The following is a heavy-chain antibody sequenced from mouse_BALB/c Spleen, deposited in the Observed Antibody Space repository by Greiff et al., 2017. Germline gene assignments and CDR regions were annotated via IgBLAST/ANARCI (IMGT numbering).Heavy chain of an antibody. J-gene: IGHJ2*01. D-gene: IGHD1-1*01. CDR2: ISTYYGDA. V-gene: IGHV1S137*01. CDR1: GYTFTDYA. CDR3: ARGPHYYGSSGHYFDY. Sequence: QVQLKESGAELVRPGVSVKISCKGSGYTFTDYAMHWVKQSHAKSLEWIGVISTYYGDASYNQKFKGKATMTVDKSSSTAYMELARLTSEDSAIYYCARGPHYYGSSGHYFDYWGQGTTLTVSS.